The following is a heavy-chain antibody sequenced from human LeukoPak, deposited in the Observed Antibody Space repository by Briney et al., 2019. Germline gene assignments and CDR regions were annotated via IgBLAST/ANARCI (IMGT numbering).Heavy chain of an antibody. Sequence: ASVKVSCKASGGTFSSYAISWVRQAPGQGLEWMGGIIPIFGTANYAQKFQGRVTITADESTSTAHMELSSLRSEDTAVYYCARNHVLFTVTTSSYYYYMDVWGKGTTVTVSS. V-gene: IGHV1-69*13. D-gene: IGHD4-17*01. CDR3: ARNHVLFTVTTSSYYYYMDV. CDR1: GGTFSSYA. J-gene: IGHJ6*03. CDR2: IIPIFGTA.